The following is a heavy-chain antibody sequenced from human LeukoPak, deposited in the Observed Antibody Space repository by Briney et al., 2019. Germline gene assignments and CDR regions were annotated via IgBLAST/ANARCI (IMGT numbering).Heavy chain of an antibody. CDR2: IYYSGST. J-gene: IGHJ6*04. CDR1: GCSISSYY. V-gene: IGHV4-59*01. CDR3: ARTKAVVVPAGEFYYGMDV. D-gene: IGHD2-2*01. Sequence: SGTLSLTCTGSGCSISSYYWSWIRQPPGKGLEGIGDIYYSGSTNYNPSLKSGVTISVDTSKHQFYLKLHSVTAADTAVYYCARTKAVVVPAGEFYYGMDVWGKGTTVTVSS.